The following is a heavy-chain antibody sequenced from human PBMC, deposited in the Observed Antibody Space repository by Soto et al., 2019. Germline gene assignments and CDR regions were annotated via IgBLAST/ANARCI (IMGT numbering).Heavy chain of an antibody. J-gene: IGHJ6*03. Sequence: QVQLVQSGAEVKKPGASVKVSCKASGYTFTSYDINWVRQATGQGLEWMGWMNPNSGNTGYAQKFQGRVTMTRNTSISTAYMELSSLRSEDTAVYYCATGRRGRSPDYYYYMDVWGKGTTVTVSS. CDR1: GYTFTSYD. V-gene: IGHV1-8*01. CDR3: ATGRRGRSPDYYYYMDV. D-gene: IGHD3-3*01. CDR2: MNPNSGNT.